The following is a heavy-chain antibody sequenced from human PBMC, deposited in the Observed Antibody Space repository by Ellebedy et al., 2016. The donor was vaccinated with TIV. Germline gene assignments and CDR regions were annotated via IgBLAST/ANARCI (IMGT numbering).Heavy chain of an antibody. CDR2: IYYTGST. J-gene: IGHJ5*02. V-gene: IGHV4-39*01. CDR1: GGSIRSSSHY. Sequence: SETLSPTCSVSGGSIRSSSHYWGWIRQPPGKGLEWIGSIYYTGSTYYNPSLKRRVTISVDTSKNQFSLNLNSLTAADTAVYYCARQGPSITMVRGVNWFDPWGQGTLVTVSS. CDR3: ARQGPSITMVRGVNWFDP. D-gene: IGHD3-10*01.